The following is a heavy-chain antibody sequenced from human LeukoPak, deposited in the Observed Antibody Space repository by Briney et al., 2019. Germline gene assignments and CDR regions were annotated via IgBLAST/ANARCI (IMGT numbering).Heavy chain of an antibody. D-gene: IGHD2-15*01. Sequence: GASVKVSCKASGYTFTGCYMHWVRQAPGQGLEWMGWINPNSGGTNYAQKFQGWVTMTRDTSISTAYMELSRLRSDDTAVYYCARGRAVVIAADPPGEHWGQGTLVTVSS. CDR2: INPNSGGT. CDR3: ARGRAVVIAADPPGEH. CDR1: GYTFTGCY. V-gene: IGHV1-2*04. J-gene: IGHJ4*02.